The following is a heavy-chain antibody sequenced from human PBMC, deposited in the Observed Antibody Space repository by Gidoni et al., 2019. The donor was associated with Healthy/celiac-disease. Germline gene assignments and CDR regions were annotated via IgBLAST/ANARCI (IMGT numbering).Heavy chain of an antibody. Sequence: QLQLRESGPGLVKPSETLSLTCTVSGGSISSSSYYWGWIRQPPGKGLEWIGSIYYSGSTYYNPSLKSRVTISVDTSKNQFALKLSSVTAADTAVYYCARLARAYYDFSDYWGQGTLVTVSS. CDR3: ARLARAYYDFSDY. CDR2: IYYSGST. V-gene: IGHV4-39*01. J-gene: IGHJ4*02. D-gene: IGHD3-3*01. CDR1: GGSISSSSYY.